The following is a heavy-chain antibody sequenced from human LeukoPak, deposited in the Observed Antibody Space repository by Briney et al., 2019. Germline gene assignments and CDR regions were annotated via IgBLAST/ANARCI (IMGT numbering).Heavy chain of an antibody. CDR2: IYYSGST. J-gene: IGHJ4*02. D-gene: IGHD2-2*01. V-gene: IGHV4-30-4*08. Sequence: TPSETLSLTCTVSGGSISSGDYYWSWIRQPPGKGLEWIGYIYYSGSTYYNPSLKSRVTISVDTSKNQFSLKLSSVTAADTAVYYCASRGGSTSFDYWGQGTLVTVSS. CDR3: ASRGGSTSFDY. CDR1: GGSISSGDYY.